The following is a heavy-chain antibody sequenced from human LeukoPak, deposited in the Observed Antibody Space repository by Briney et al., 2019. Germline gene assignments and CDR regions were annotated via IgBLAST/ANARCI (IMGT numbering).Heavy chain of an antibody. CDR2: IIPMFGTA. CDR3: ARAKTVLRYFDWLYPDY. CDR1: GGTFSSYA. D-gene: IGHD3-9*01. Sequence: ASAKVFCKASGGTFSSYAISWVRQAPGQGLEWMGGIIPMFGTANYAQKFQGRVTITADESTSTAYMELSSLRSEDTAVYYCARAKTVLRYFDWLYPDYWGQGTLVTVSS. J-gene: IGHJ4*02. V-gene: IGHV1-69*13.